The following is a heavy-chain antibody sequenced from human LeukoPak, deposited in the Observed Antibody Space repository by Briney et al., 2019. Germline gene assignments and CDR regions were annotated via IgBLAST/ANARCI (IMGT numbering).Heavy chain of an antibody. V-gene: IGHV1-2*02. J-gene: IGHJ4*02. CDR1: GYTFTGYY. CDR3: AREGLYYSDSSGSLQFHY. Sequence: ASVKVSCKASGYTFTGYYMHWVRQAPGQGLEWMGWINPNSGGTNYAQKFQGRVTMTRDTSISTAYMELSRLRSDDTAVYYCAREGLYYSDSSGSLQFHYWGQGTLVTVSS. D-gene: IGHD3-22*01. CDR2: INPNSGGT.